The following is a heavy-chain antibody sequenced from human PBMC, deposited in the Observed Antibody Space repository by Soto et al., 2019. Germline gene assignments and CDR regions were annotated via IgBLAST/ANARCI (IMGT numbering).Heavy chain of an antibody. V-gene: IGHV3-30*18. Sequence: QVQLVESGGGVVQPGRTLSLSCAASGFTFNTYGMHWVRQAPGKGLEWVAVISFDEKIQYYADSVKGRFTISRDNSKNTMSLQMDSLRPEDTAVYYCAKVAERSMITFGGVIADWGQGTLVTVSS. CDR2: ISFDEKIQ. D-gene: IGHD3-16*02. J-gene: IGHJ4*02. CDR3: AKVAERSMITFGGVIAD. CDR1: GFTFNTYG.